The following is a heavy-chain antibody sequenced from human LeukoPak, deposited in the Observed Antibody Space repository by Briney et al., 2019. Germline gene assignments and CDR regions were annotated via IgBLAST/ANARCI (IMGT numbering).Heavy chain of an antibody. J-gene: IGHJ5*02. D-gene: IGHD6-19*01. V-gene: IGHV3-23*01. CDR3: AKGSGSGWYGWFDP. Sequence: GGSLRLSCAASRFTFSGYAMYWVRQAPGKGLEWVSCIDASGVKTYYADSVKGRFTISRDNSRNTLYLQMNSLRAEDTAVYYCAKGSGSGWYGWFDPWGQGTLVTVSS. CDR1: RFTFSGYA. CDR2: IDASGVKT.